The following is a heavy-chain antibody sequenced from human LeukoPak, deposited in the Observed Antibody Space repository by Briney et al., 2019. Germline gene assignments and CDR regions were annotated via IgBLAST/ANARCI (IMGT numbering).Heavy chain of an antibody. V-gene: IGHV3-30*02. D-gene: IGHD4-17*01. CDR3: AREDMTTVTTRWAFDI. J-gene: IGHJ3*02. CDR1: EFTFTTYG. Sequence: PGGSLRLSCAASEFTFTTYGMHWVRQAPGKGLEWVAFIYYDGSNIYYADYVKGRFTISRDISKNTLYLQMNSLRAEDTAVYYCAREDMTTVTTRWAFDIWGQGSMVTVSS. CDR2: IYYDGSNI.